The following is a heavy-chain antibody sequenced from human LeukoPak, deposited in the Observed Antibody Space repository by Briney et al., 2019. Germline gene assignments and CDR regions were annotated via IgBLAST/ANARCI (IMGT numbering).Heavy chain of an antibody. V-gene: IGHV3-30*02. CDR3: AKVFDYDYVWGSYRDNDY. Sequence: GGSLRLSCAASGFTFSSYGMHWVRQAPGKGLEWVAFIRYDGSNKYYADSVKGRFTISRDNSKNTLYLQMNSPRAEDTAVYYCAKVFDYDYVWGSYRDNDYWGPGTLVTVSS. J-gene: IGHJ4*02. D-gene: IGHD3-16*02. CDR2: IRYDGSNK. CDR1: GFTFSSYG.